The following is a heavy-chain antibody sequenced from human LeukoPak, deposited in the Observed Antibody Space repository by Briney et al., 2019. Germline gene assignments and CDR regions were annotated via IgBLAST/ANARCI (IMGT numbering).Heavy chain of an antibody. D-gene: IGHD5-12*01. CDR3: ARGGGSGYGESLDQ. V-gene: IGHV3-7*01. CDR2: IKQDGSEK. CDR1: GFTFSSYW. J-gene: IGHJ5*02. Sequence: GGSLRLSCAASGFTFSSYWMSWVRQAPGKGLEWVANIKQDGSEKYYVDSVKGRFTISRDNAKNSLYLQMNSLRAEDTAVYYCARGGGSGYGESLDQWGQGTLVTVSS.